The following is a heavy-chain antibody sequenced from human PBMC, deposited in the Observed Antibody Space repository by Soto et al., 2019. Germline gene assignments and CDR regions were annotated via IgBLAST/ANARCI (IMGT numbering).Heavy chain of an antibody. CDR3: ARWGTTGGLDV. CDR1: GFTFRSYV. J-gene: IGHJ4*02. D-gene: IGHD3-16*01. CDR2: TSYDGRNN. V-gene: IGHV3-33*05. Sequence: QVQLVESGGGVVQPGTSLRLSCVGSGFTFRSYVIHWVRQAPGKGQEWVELTSYDGRNNFYGDAVKGRFTITRDNSRNIVELQLGSLRRDDTALYFCARWGTTGGLDVWGQGTLVSVSS.